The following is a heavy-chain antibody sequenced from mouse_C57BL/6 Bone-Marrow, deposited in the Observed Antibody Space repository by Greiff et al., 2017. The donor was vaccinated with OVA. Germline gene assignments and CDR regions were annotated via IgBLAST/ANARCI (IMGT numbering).Heavy chain of an antibody. CDR3: ARHYGYPYYYAMDY. CDR2: IWSDGST. D-gene: IGHD2-2*01. V-gene: IGHV2-6-1*01. CDR1: GFSLTSYG. J-gene: IGHJ4*01. Sequence: VMLVESGPGLVAPSQSLSITCTVSGFSLTSYGVHWVRQPPGKGLEWLVVIWSDGSTTYNSALKSRLSISKDNSKSQVFLKMNSLQTDDTAMYYCARHYGYPYYYAMDYWGQGTSVTVSS.